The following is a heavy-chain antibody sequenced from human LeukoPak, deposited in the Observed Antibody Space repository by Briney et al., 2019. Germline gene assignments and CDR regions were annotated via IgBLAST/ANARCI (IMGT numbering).Heavy chain of an antibody. Sequence: FTSTNYWWDWVRLPPGKGLEWVSGINWNGVKTHYADSVKGRFTISRDNAKNTLYLEMNSLRVDDTALYHCARDSGIWFGTRDAFDIWGQGTMVTVST. D-gene: IGHD3-10*01. CDR1: FTSTNYW. CDR2: INWNGVKT. V-gene: IGHV3-20*01. J-gene: IGHJ3*02. CDR3: ARDSGIWFGTRDAFDI.